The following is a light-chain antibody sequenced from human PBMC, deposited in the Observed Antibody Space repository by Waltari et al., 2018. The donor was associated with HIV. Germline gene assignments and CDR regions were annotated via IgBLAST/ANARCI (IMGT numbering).Light chain of an antibody. J-gene: IGKJ3*01. CDR3: QQYYSTPFT. CDR1: QSVLYSSNNKNY. V-gene: IGKV4-1*01. CDR2: WAS. Sequence: DIVMTQSPDSLAVSLGERATINSQSRQSVLYSSNNKNYLAWYEQKPGQTPKLLIYWASTRESGVPDRFSGSGSGTDFTLSISSLQAEDVAVYYCQQYYSTPFTFGPGTKVDIK.